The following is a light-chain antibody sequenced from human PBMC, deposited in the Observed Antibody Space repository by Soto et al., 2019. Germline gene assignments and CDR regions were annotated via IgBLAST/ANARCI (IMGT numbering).Light chain of an antibody. J-gene: IGKJ1*01. CDR2: GAA. CDR3: QQYHNWPA. V-gene: IGKV3-15*01. Sequence: EIVMTQYPATLSLSHGERATLSCRASQSVFSSLAWYQQKPGQAPRLLIYGAATRATGIPARFSGSGSGTEFTLTISSLQSEDFAVYYCQQYHNWPAFAQGTKVDI. CDR1: QSVFSS.